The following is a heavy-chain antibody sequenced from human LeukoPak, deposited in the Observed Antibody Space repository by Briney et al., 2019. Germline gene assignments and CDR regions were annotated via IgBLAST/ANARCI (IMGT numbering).Heavy chain of an antibody. CDR3: ARASYGGYFDY. Sequence: SETLSLTCTVSGGSISSYYWSWIRQPPGKGLEWIGYIYYSGSTNYNPSLKSRVTTSVDTSKNQFSLKLSSVTAADTAVYYCARASYGGYFDYWGQGTLVTVSS. CDR2: IYYSGST. CDR1: GGSISSYY. D-gene: IGHD4-23*01. J-gene: IGHJ4*02. V-gene: IGHV4-59*01.